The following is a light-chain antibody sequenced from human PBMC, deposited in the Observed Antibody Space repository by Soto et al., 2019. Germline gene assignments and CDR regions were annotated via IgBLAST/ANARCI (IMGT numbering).Light chain of an antibody. CDR3: LHHNTYPPYT. J-gene: IGKJ2*01. CDR2: AAS. V-gene: IGKV1-17*01. CDR1: QGIRND. Sequence: DIQMTQTSSSLSASVGGRVTITCRASQGIRNDLGWYQQKPGKAPKRLIYAASSLQSGVPSRFSGSGSGTEFTLTISSLQPEDFATYYCLHHNTYPPYTFGQGTKLEIK.